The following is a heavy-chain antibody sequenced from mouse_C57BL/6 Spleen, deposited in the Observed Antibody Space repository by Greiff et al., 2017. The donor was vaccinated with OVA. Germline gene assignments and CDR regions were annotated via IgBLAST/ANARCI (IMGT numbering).Heavy chain of an antibody. J-gene: IGHJ4*01. CDR2: IYPGSGNT. CDR1: GYTFTDYY. CDR3: ARGDYGSGSYYYAMDY. Sequence: VKLMESGAELVRPGASVKLSCKASGYTFTDYYINWVKQRPGQGLEWIARIYPGSGNTYYNEKFKGKATLTAEKSSSTAYMQLSSLTSEDSAVYFCARGDYGSGSYYYAMDYWGQGTSVTVSS. V-gene: IGHV1-76*01. D-gene: IGHD1-1*01.